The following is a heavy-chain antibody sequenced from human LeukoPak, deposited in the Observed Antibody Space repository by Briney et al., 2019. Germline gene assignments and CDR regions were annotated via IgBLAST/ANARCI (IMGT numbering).Heavy chain of an antibody. CDR3: ARPRGGYSYGPLGY. J-gene: IGHJ4*02. D-gene: IGHD5-18*01. CDR1: GFTFSSYG. CDR2: IWYDGSNK. Sequence: GGSLRLPCAASGFTFSSYGMHWVRQAPGKGLEWVAVIWYDGSNKYYADSVKGRFTISRDNSKNTLYLQMNSLRAEDTAVYYCARPRGGYSYGPLGYWGQGTLVTVSS. V-gene: IGHV3-33*01.